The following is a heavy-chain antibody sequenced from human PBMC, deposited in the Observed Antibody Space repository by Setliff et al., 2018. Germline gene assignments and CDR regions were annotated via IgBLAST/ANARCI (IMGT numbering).Heavy chain of an antibody. D-gene: IGHD6-13*01. CDR3: AREDEADYYYYYGMDV. V-gene: IGHV3-30-3*01. CDR2: ISYDGSNK. J-gene: IGHJ6*02. Sequence: GGSLRLSCAASGFTFSSYAMHWVRQAPGKGLEWVAVISYDGSNKYYVDSVKGRFTISRDNAKNSLYLQMNSLRAEDTAVYYCAREDEADYYYYYGMDVWGQGTTVTVSS. CDR1: GFTFSSYA.